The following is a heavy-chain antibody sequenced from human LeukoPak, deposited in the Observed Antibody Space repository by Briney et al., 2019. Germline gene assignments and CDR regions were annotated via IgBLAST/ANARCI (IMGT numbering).Heavy chain of an antibody. D-gene: IGHD3-22*01. J-gene: IGHJ4*02. CDR3: ARVYYYDSSGYSTHFDY. CDR1: GFTVSSNY. Sequence: GGSLRLSCAASGFTVSSNYMSWVRQAPGKGLEWVANIKQDGSEKYYVDSVKGRFTISRDNAKNSLYLQMNSLRAEDTAVYYCARVYYYDSSGYSTHFDYWGQGTLVTVSS. V-gene: IGHV3-7*01. CDR2: IKQDGSEK.